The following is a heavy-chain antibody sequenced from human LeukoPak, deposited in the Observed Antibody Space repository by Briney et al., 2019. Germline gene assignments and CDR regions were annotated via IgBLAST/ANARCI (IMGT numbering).Heavy chain of an antibody. D-gene: IGHD3-10*01. Sequence: ASVKVSCKASGYTFTSYGISWVRQAPGQGLEWMGWISAYNGNTNYAQKLQGRVTMTTDTSTSTAYMELRSLRSDDTAVYYCARDLLWFGELSCDYWGQGTLVTVSS. CDR2: ISAYNGNT. J-gene: IGHJ4*02. V-gene: IGHV1-18*01. CDR1: GYTFTSYG. CDR3: ARDLLWFGELSCDY.